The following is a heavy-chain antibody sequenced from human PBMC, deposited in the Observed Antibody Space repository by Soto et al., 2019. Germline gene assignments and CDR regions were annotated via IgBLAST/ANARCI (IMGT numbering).Heavy chain of an antibody. CDR1: GFSFNSYA. D-gene: IGHD6-13*01. J-gene: IGHJ6*02. CDR3: ARAPPRGIAAPGTWGSGMDV. V-gene: IGHV3-30-3*01. Sequence: GGSLRLSCAASGFSFNSYAMHWVRQAPGKGLEWVAVISYDGNNKYYADSVKGRITISRDSSKNMVYLQMNSLRPEDTAVYYCARAPPRGIAAPGTWGSGMDVWGQGTTVTVSS. CDR2: ISYDGNNK.